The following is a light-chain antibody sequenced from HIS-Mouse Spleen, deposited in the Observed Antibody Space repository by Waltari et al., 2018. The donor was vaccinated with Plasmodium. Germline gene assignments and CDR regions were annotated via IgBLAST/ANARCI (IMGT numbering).Light chain of an antibody. J-gene: IGKJ3*01. V-gene: IGKV3-15*01. Sequence: EIVMTQSPATLSVSSGESAPLPCRASHSVSSNLAWYHQKPGQAPRPLLYGASTRATGIPARFSGSGSVTEFTRTICSLQSEDFAVYYCQQYNNWSFTFGPGTKVDIK. CDR3: QQYNNWSFT. CDR2: GAS. CDR1: HSVSSN.